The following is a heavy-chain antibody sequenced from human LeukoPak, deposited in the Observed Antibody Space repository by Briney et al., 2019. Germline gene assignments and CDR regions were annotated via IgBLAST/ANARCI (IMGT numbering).Heavy chain of an antibody. V-gene: IGHV4-59*08. CDR2: IYYSGST. Sequence: SETLSLTCTVSGGSISSYYWSWIRQPPGKGLEWIGYIYYSGSTNYNPSLKSRVTISVDTSKNQFSLKLSSVTAADTAVYYCARVPYYDSSGCWGQGTLVTVSS. CDR1: GGSISSYY. CDR3: ARVPYYDSSGC. D-gene: IGHD3-22*01. J-gene: IGHJ4*02.